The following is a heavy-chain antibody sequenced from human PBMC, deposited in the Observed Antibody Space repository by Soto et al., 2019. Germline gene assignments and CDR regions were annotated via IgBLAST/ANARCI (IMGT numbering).Heavy chain of an antibody. Sequence: SVKVSCKASGGTFSSYAISWVRQAPGQGLEWMGGIIPIFGTANYAQKFQGRVTITADESTSTAYMELSSLRSEDTAVYYCARVNYDILTGMDVWGQGTTVTVSS. D-gene: IGHD3-9*01. CDR1: GGTFSSYA. CDR3: ARVNYDILTGMDV. CDR2: IIPIFGTA. J-gene: IGHJ6*02. V-gene: IGHV1-69*13.